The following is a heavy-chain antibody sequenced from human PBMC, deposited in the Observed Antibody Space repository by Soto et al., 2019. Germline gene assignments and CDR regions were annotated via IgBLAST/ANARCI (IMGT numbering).Heavy chain of an antibody. J-gene: IGHJ4*02. CDR3: ARETLTGDEFDY. CDR2: INPNSGGT. V-gene: IGHV1-2*02. CDR1: GYTFTGYY. D-gene: IGHD7-27*01. Sequence: ASVKVSCKASGYTFTGYYMHWVRQAPGQGLEWMGWINPNSGGTNYAQKFQGRVTMTRDTSISTAYVELSRLRSDDTAVYYCARETLTGDEFDYWGQGTLVTVSS.